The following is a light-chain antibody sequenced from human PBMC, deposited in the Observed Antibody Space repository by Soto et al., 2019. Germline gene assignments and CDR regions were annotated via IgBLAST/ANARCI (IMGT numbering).Light chain of an antibody. CDR2: DAS. J-gene: IGKJ1*01. CDR1: QGIVRW. CDR3: QQYNSYSRT. V-gene: IGKV1-5*01. Sequence: DIQMTQSPSTLSASVGDRVTITCRASQGIVRWLAWYQQKPGKAPKLLIYDASSLESGVPSRFSGSGSGTEFTLTISSLQPDDFATYYCQQYNSYSRTFGQGTKVEIK.